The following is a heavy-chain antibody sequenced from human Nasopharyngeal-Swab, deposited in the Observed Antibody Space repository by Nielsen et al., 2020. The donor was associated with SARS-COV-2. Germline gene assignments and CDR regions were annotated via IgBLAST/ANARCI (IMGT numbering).Heavy chain of an antibody. CDR3: ARLFPYYYDSSGYYRDY. J-gene: IGHJ4*02. V-gene: IGHV5-51*01. D-gene: IGHD3-22*01. CDR2: IYPGDSDT. CDR1: GYSFHSYW. Sequence: EPMMIYCDSPGYSFHSYWIGWLLEMPGKGLEWLGIIYPGDSDTRYSPSFQGQVTISADKSISTAYLQWSSLKASDTAMYYCARLFPYYYDSSGYYRDYWGQGTLVTVSS.